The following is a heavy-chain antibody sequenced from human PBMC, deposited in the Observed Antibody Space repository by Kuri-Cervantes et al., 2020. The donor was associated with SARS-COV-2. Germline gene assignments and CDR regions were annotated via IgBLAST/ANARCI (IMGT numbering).Heavy chain of an antibody. D-gene: IGHD6-13*01. CDR2: IIPIFGTA. V-gene: IGHV1-69*06. Sequence: SVKVSCKASGGTFSSYAISWVRQAPGQGLEWMGGIIPIFGTANYAQKFQGRVTITADKSTSTAYMELSSLRSEDTAVYYCAREAPYSSSWWDYWGQGTLVTVSS. CDR1: GGTFSSYA. J-gene: IGHJ4*02. CDR3: AREAPYSSSWWDY.